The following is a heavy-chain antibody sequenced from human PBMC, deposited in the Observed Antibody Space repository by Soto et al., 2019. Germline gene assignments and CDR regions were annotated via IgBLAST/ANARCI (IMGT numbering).Heavy chain of an antibody. V-gene: IGHV3-53*01. Sequence: DVQLVESGGGLIQPGESLRLSCAAFGFTISGKKYVAWVRQAPGKGLEWVSALYDLDGSFYAASVKGRFPSSSDSSKTTVYLKMNDLRPDDTAVYYCATWHEREHAYDVWGQGTTVTVSS. CDR2: LYDLDGS. CDR3: ATWHEREHAYDV. J-gene: IGHJ3*01. D-gene: IGHD1-1*01. CDR1: GFTISGKKY.